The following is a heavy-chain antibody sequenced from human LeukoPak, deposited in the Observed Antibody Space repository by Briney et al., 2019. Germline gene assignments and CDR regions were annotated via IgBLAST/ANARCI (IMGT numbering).Heavy chain of an antibody. CDR1: GYTFTDYY. J-gene: IGHJ4*02. D-gene: IGHD4-17*01. Sequence: GASVKVSCKASGYTFTDYYMHWVRQAPGQGLEWMAWINLKSGGTNYAQKFQGRVTMTRDTSISTAYMEVSRLRSDDTAVYYCARDHQGHDDYRKWDYWGQGTLVTVSS. V-gene: IGHV1-2*02. CDR3: ARDHQGHDDYRKWDY. CDR2: INLKSGGT.